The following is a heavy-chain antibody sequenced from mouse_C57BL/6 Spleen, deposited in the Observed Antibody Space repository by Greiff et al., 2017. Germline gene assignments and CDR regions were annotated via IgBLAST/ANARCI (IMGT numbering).Heavy chain of an antibody. V-gene: IGHV1-82*01. CDR3: ARSHYYGSRRDYFDY. J-gene: IGHJ2*01. CDR1: GYAFRSSW. D-gene: IGHD1-1*01. Sequence: QVQLQQSGPELVKPGASVKISCKASGYAFRSSWMNWVKQRPGKGLAWIGRIYPGDGDTNFNGKFKGKATLTADKSSSTAYMQLRSLTSEDSAVYFCARSHYYGSRRDYFDYWGQGTTLTVSS. CDR2: IYPGDGDT.